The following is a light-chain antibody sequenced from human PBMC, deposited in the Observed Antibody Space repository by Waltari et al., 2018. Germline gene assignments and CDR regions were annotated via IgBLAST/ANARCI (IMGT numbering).Light chain of an antibody. J-gene: IGKJ5*01. V-gene: IGKV3-15*01. CDR3: QQYSNWPPIT. CDR1: HSLTRN. Sequence: EILMTQPPATLSLSPGESPTLSSSASHSLTRNLPWYQHKPAQPPRLLIHDTSTRATGIPARFSGSGSGTEFTLTISSLQSEDFAVYYCQQYSNWPPITFGHGTRLEIK. CDR2: DTS.